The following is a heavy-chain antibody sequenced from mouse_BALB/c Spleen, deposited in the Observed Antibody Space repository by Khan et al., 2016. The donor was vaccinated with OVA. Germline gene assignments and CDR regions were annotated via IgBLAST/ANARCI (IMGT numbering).Heavy chain of an antibody. J-gene: IGHJ2*01. V-gene: IGHV3-2*02. D-gene: IGHD1-1*01. CDR1: GYSIASDYA. CDR3: ARVYGGDFDY. Sequence: EVQLQESGPGLVTPSQSLSLTCTVTGYSIASDYAWNWIRQFPGNQLELMGFISYSGNTNYNPSLKSRIFITRNTSKNPFFLQLNSVTSEDTATYYCARVYGGDFDYWGQGTTLTVSS. CDR2: ISYSGNT.